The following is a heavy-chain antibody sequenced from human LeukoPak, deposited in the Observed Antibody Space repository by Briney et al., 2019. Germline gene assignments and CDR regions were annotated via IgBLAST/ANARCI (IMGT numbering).Heavy chain of an antibody. J-gene: IGHJ5*02. Sequence: YPGGSLRLSCAASGFTFSDYYMSWIRQAPGKGLEWVSYISSSGSTIYYADSVKGRFTISRDNAKNSLYLQMNSLRAEDTAVYYCARDRNRHSSSWYLPQPWGQGTLVTVSS. CDR1: GFTFSDYY. CDR2: ISSSGSTI. V-gene: IGHV3-11*01. D-gene: IGHD6-13*01. CDR3: ARDRNRHSSSWYLPQP.